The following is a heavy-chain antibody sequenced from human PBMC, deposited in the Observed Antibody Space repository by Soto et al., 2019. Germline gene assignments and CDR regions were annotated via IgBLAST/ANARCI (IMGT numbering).Heavy chain of an antibody. V-gene: IGHV1-18*03. CDR3: ARVAVYIRSIAASEI. Sequence: QVQLVQSGPDVKKPGASVKVSCKTSGYTFSNYGINWVRQAPAQGLEWMGWISPYNDNTNYAQKFQGRLTKTADTSPRTIFMELRSLRCDDMAIFCCARVAVYIRSIAASEIWGQGTMVTVSS. D-gene: IGHD6-13*01. CDR1: GYTFSNYG. CDR2: ISPYNDNT. J-gene: IGHJ3*02.